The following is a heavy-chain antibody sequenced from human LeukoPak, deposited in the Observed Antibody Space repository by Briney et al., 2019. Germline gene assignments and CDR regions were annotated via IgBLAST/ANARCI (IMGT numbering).Heavy chain of an antibody. CDR2: IKSKIDGETI. Sequence: GGSLRLSCAASGFTFSSAWMSWVRQAPGKGLEWVGRIKSKIDGETIDYAAPVKGTFIISRDDAENTLYLQMDGLKTEDTGVYYCTTDADIDSNAFDLWGQGTMVTVSS. CDR3: TTDADIDSNAFDL. CDR1: GFTFSSAW. D-gene: IGHD3-22*01. J-gene: IGHJ3*01. V-gene: IGHV3-15*01.